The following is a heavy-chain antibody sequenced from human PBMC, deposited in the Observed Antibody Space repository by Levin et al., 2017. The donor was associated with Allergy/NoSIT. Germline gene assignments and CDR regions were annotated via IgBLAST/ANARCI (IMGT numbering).Heavy chain of an antibody. J-gene: IGHJ4*02. CDR1: GFTFSRYW. V-gene: IGHV3-74*01. CDR3: ARAPGPTLVEAVAGFDY. Sequence: LSLTCAASGFTFSRYWMHWVRQGPGKGLVWVSRVNSDGNSTIYADSVKGRFTISRDNARNTLYLQMNSLRAEDTAKYYCARAPGPTLVEAVAGFDYWGQGILVTVSS. CDR2: VNSDGNST. D-gene: IGHD6-19*01.